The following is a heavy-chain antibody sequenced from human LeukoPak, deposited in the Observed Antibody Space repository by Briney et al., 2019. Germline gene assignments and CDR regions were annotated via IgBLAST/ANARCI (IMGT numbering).Heavy chain of an antibody. J-gene: IGHJ5*02. CDR2: ISSSSSYI. CDR3: ARGGLWDCSSTSCYWFDP. Sequence: GGSLRLSCAASGFTFSSYSMNWGRQAPGKGLEWVSSISSSSSYIYYADSVKGRFTISRDNAKNSLYLQMNSLRAEDTAVYYCARGGLWDCSSTSCYWFDPWGQGTLVTVSS. D-gene: IGHD2-2*01. V-gene: IGHV3-21*01. CDR1: GFTFSSYS.